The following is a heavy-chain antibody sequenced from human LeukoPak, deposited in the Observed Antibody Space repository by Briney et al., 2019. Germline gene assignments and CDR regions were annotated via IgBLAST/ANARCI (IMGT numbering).Heavy chain of an antibody. CDR1: GFTVDRKH. CDR2: IYTGGNT. D-gene: IGHD4-17*01. V-gene: IGHV3-66*01. J-gene: IGHJ4*02. CDR3: AARDGGDYPYFDY. Sequence: GGSLRLSCAASGFTVDRKHMTWVRQAPGKGLQWISFIYTGGNTYYSDSVKGRFTVSRDTSKNTLYLQMDSLRDEDTGVYRCAARDGGDYPYFDYWGPGTLVSVSS.